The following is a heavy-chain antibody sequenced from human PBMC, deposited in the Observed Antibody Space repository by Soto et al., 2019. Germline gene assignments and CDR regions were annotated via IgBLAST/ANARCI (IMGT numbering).Heavy chain of an antibody. CDR2: IIPIFGTA. CDR3: ANRGGGYSNYGLSDYYYYGMDV. V-gene: IGHV1-69*13. CDR1: GYTFTGYY. J-gene: IGHJ6*02. Sequence: GASVKVSCQASGYTFTGYYMHWVLQAPGQGLDWMGVIIPIFGTANYAQKFQGRVTITADESTSTAYMELSSLRSEDTAVYYCANRGGGYSNYGLSDYYYYGMDVWGQGTTVTVSS. D-gene: IGHD5-18*01.